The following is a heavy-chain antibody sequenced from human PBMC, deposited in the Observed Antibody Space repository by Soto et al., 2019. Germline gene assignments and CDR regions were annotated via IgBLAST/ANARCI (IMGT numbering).Heavy chain of an antibody. Sequence: QVQLVESGGGVVQPGRSLRLSCAASGFSFSTFAMHWVRQAPGKGLEWVAIIWYDGSNKFYVDSVKGRFSISRDNSRNTLYLKMNSLRAEDTAVYYCARGGNYYAGDSSFVTKWHLVDYWGQRTLVNVSS. CDR1: GFSFSTFA. J-gene: IGHJ4*02. V-gene: IGHV3-30*14. D-gene: IGHD3-10*01. CDR2: IWYDGSNK. CDR3: ARGGNYYAGDSSFVTKWHLVDY.